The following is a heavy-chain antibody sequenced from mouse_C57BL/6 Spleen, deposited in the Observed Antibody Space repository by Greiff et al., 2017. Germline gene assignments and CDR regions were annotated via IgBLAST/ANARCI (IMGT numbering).Heavy chain of an antibody. D-gene: IGHD1-1*01. CDR3: ARVTTVDYYFDA. V-gene: IGHV7-3*01. J-gene: IGHJ2*01. CDR1: GFTFTDYY. Sequence: EVKLVESGGGLVQPGGSLSLSCAASGFTFTDYYMSWVRQPPGKALEWLGFIRNKANGYTTEYSASVKGRFTISRDNSQSILYLQMNALRAEDSATYYCARVTTVDYYFDAWRQGTTPTVSS. CDR2: IRNKANGYTT.